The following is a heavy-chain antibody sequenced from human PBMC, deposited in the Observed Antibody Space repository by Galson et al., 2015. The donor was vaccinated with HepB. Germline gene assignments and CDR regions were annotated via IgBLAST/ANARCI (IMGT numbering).Heavy chain of an antibody. J-gene: IGHJ4*02. V-gene: IGHV1-2*02. Sequence: SVKVSCKVSGYTLTELSMRWVRQAPGQGLEWMGWINPNSGGTKYAQKFQGRVSMTRDTSISTGYMELSRLRSDDTAVYYCAREVAATTAAHDCWGQGTLVTVSS. CDR2: INPNSGGT. CDR3: AREVAATTAAHDC. D-gene: IGHD6-25*01. CDR1: GYTLTELS.